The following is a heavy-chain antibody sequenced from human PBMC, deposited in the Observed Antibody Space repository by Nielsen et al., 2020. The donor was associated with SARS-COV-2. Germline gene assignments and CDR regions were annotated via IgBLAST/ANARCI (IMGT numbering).Heavy chain of an antibody. CDR3: ARGAAFFDP. V-gene: IGHV4-31*03. Sequence: PLSLPCPVSGFSITFSGSYWTWIRHHPLRGLEWLGHRSHDGNTYSNPSLQSRLIISVDTSKNQFSLILNSATDADTAIYYCARGAAFFDPWGQGIRVTVSS. CDR2: RSHDGNT. CDR1: GFSITFSGSY. J-gene: IGHJ5*02. D-gene: IGHD2-15*01.